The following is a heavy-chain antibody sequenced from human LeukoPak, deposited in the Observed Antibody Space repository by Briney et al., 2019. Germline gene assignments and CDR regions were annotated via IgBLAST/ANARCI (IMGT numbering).Heavy chain of an antibody. J-gene: IGHJ4*02. D-gene: IGHD3-22*01. CDR1: GGTFSSYA. CDR2: IIPIFGTA. V-gene: IGHV1-69*13. Sequence: SVKVSCKASGGTFSSYAISWVRQAPGQGLEWVGGIIPIFGTANYAQKFQGRVTITADESTSTAYMELSSLRSEDTAVYYCARTEYDSSGPDYWGQGTLVTVSS. CDR3: ARTEYDSSGPDY.